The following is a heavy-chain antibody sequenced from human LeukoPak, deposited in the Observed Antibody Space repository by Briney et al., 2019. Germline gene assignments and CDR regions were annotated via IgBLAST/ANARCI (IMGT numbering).Heavy chain of an antibody. CDR1: GYTFTGYY. D-gene: IGHD3-10*01. CDR3: ATRGPTWYGYYFDY. Sequence: ASVKVSCKASGYTFTGYYMHWVRQAPGQGLEWMGGFDPEDGETIYAQKFQGRVTMTEDTSTDTAYMELSSLRSEDTAVYYCATRGPTWYGYYFDYWGQGTLVTVSS. V-gene: IGHV1-24*01. J-gene: IGHJ4*02. CDR2: FDPEDGET.